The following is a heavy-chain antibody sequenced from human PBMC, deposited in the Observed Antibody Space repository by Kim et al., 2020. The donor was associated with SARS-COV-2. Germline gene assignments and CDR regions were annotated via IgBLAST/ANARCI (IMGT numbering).Heavy chain of an antibody. Sequence: GGSLRLSCAASGFTFSSYGMHWVRQAPGKGLEWVAVIWYDGSNKYYADSVKGRFTISRDNSKNTLYLQMNSLRAEDTAVYYCARDLGSSSWSSSGMDVWGQGTTVTVSS. D-gene: IGHD6-13*01. CDR2: IWYDGSNK. CDR1: GFTFSSYG. CDR3: ARDLGSSSWSSSGMDV. J-gene: IGHJ6*02. V-gene: IGHV3-33*01.